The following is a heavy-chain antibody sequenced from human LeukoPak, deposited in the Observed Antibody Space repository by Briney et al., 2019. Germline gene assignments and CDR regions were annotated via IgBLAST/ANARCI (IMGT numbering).Heavy chain of an antibody. D-gene: IGHD3-22*01. V-gene: IGHV1-18*01. CDR2: ISAYNGNT. J-gene: IGHJ4*02. CDR3: ARGDPHGSGYLTDY. Sequence: ASVKVSCKASGGTFSSYAISWVRQAPGQGLEWMGWISAYNGNTNFAQKLQGRVTMTTDTSTSTAYMGLGNLRSDDTAVYYCARGDPHGSGYLTDYWGQGTLVTVS. CDR1: GGTFSSYA.